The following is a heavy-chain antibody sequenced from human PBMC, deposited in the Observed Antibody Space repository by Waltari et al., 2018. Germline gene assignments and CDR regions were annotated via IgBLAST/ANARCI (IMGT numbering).Heavy chain of an antibody. D-gene: IGHD2-2*02. V-gene: IGHV3-33*06. CDR3: AKEAYLHGRVNYFDY. J-gene: IGHJ4*02. CDR1: GFTFSSYG. CDR2: IWYDGSNK. Sequence: QVQLVESGGGVVQPGRSLRLSCAASGFTFSSYGMHWVRQAPGKGLEWVAVIWYDGSNKDYAGSVKGRFTISRDDSKNRLYLQMNRLRAEDTAVYYCAKEAYLHGRVNYFDYWGQGTLVTVSS.